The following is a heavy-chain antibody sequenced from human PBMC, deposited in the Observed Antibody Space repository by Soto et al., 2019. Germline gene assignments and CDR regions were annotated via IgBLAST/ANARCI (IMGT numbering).Heavy chain of an antibody. Sequence: QVQLVESGGGVVQPGRSLRLSCAASGFTFSSYGMHWVRQAPGKGLEWVAVISYDGSNKYYADSVKGRFTISRDNSKNALYLQMNSLRAEDTAVYYCANGPYSYYGMDVWGQGTTVTVS. CDR3: ANGPYSYYGMDV. CDR2: ISYDGSNK. CDR1: GFTFSSYG. J-gene: IGHJ6*02. V-gene: IGHV3-30*18. D-gene: IGHD4-4*01.